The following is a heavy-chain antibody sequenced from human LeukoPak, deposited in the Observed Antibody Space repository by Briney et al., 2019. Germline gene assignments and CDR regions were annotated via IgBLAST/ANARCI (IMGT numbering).Heavy chain of an antibody. V-gene: IGHV1-2*02. D-gene: IGHD3-22*01. J-gene: IGHJ1*01. CDR2: INPNSGGT. Sequence: GASVKVSCKASGYTFTGYYMHWVRQAPGQGLEWMGWINPNSGGTNYAQKFQGRVTMTRDTSISTAYMEPNRLRSDDTAVYYCARDSPFKKVVITPSEYFQHWGQGTLVTVSS. CDR1: GYTFTGYY. CDR3: ARDSPFKKVVITPSEYFQH.